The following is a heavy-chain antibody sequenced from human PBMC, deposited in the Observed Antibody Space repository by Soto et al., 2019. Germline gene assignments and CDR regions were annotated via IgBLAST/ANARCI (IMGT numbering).Heavy chain of an antibody. CDR3: AKDKGPYYDFCSGQRVFGP. Sequence: QVQLVESGGGVVHPGTSLRLSCAASGFTFSTHGMHCVRQAPGKGPEWVAVISHDGSKKYYVESVEGRFSISRDNSKSIVHLQMNNVRTEDTAVYYCAKDKGPYYDFCSGQRVFGPWGQGTLVTVSS. V-gene: IGHV3-30*18. J-gene: IGHJ5*02. CDR1: GFTFSTHG. D-gene: IGHD3-3*01. CDR2: ISHDGSKK.